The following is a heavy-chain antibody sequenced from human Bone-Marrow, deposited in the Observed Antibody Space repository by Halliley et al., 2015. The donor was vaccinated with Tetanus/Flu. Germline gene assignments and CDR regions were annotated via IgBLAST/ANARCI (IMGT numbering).Heavy chain of an antibody. D-gene: IGHD4-17*01. J-gene: IGHJ5*02. CDR3: ARLGDSFSEFDP. CDR2: IHDSGSP. Sequence: TLSLTCTVSGGSLSRNYWSWIRQPPGKGLEWMGYIHDSGSPNYNPSLESRVRMSVDTSKTHFSLNLTSVTAADTAVYYCARLGDSFSEFDPWGQGILVTVSS. CDR1: GGSLSRNY. V-gene: IGHV4-59*01.